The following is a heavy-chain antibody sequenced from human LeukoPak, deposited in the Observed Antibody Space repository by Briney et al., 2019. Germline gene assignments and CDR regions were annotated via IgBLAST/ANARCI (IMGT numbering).Heavy chain of an antibody. V-gene: IGHV3-7*05. D-gene: IGHD5-18*01. CDR2: IKQDGSEK. CDR3: AREAGIPPSTQQWPTSVDY. Sequence: PGGSLRLSCVASGFTFSSSWMSWVREAPGKGLEGVGNIKQDGSEKYCVDSVKGRFTISRDNAKNSLYLHMNSLRAEDTAVYYCAREAGIPPSTQQWPTSVDYWGQGTLVTVSS. J-gene: IGHJ4*02. CDR1: GFTFSSSW.